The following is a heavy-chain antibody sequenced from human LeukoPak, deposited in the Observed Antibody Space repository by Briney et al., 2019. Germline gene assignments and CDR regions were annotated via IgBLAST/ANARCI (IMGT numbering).Heavy chain of an antibody. V-gene: IGHV3-48*02. CDR3: ARDGYCSGTSCYHGYFQH. CDR1: GFTFSSYS. J-gene: IGHJ1*01. CDR2: ISSSSSTI. D-gene: IGHD2-2*03. Sequence: PGGSLRLSCAASGFTFSSYSMNWVRQAPGKGLEWVSYISSSSSTIYYADSVKGRFTISRDNAKNSLYLQMNSLRDEDTAVYYCARDGYCSGTSCYHGYFQHWGQGTLVTVSS.